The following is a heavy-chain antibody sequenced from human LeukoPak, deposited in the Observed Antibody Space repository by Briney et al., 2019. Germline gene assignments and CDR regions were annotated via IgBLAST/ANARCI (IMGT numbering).Heavy chain of an antibody. CDR3: ARSIVVVVAAGAYYYYGMDV. Sequence: SVKVSCKASGGTFSSYAISWVRQAPGQGIEWMGGIIPIFGTANYAQKFQGRVTITADESTSTAYMELSSLRSEDTAVYYCARSIVVVVAAGAYYYYGMDVWGKGTTVTVSS. CDR1: GGTFSSYA. J-gene: IGHJ6*04. D-gene: IGHD2-15*01. CDR2: IIPIFGTA. V-gene: IGHV1-69*01.